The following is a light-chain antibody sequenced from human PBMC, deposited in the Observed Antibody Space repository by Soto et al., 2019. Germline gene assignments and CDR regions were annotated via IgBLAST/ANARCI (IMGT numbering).Light chain of an antibody. CDR1: QSVDIN. CDR2: EAS. V-gene: IGKV3-15*01. CDR3: QQYNNWPPIN. J-gene: IGKJ5*01. Sequence: DIVLTQSPATLSLSPGERATLSCRASQSVDINLAWYQQKPGQAPRLLISEASTRASDIPSRFSGSGSGTDFTLTISSLQSEDFAVYYCQQYNNWPPINFGQGTRLEIK.